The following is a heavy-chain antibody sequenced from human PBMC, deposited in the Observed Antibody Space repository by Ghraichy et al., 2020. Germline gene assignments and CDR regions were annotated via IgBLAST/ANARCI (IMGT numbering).Heavy chain of an antibody. D-gene: IGHD3-22*01. CDR3: ARDPSRDYDTGAYYDF. V-gene: IGHV1-18*04. J-gene: IGHJ2*01. CDR2: ISTYNGNT. Sequence: ASVKVSCKASGYPFSSYAISWVRQAPGQGLEWMGWISTYNGNTNFAKRLQGRVTMTTDTSATTAYMELRSLTSDDTAVYYCARDPSRDYDTGAYYDFWGRGTLVTVSS. CDR1: GYPFSSYA.